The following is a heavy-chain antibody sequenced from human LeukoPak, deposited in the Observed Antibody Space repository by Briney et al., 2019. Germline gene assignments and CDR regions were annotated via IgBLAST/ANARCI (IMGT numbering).Heavy chain of an antibody. Sequence: GGSLRLSCAASGFTFRNYAMNWVRQAPGKGLEWVSSIAATSGSTYYADSVKGRFTISRDNSKNTLYLQMNSLRTEDTALYYCAKAAYGDYVNWFDPWGQGTLVTVSS. J-gene: IGHJ5*02. CDR1: GFTFRNYA. CDR2: IAATSGST. D-gene: IGHD4-17*01. V-gene: IGHV3-23*01. CDR3: AKAAYGDYVNWFDP.